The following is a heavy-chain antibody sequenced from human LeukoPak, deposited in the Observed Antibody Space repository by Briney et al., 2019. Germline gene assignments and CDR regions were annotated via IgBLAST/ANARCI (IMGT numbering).Heavy chain of an antibody. CDR3: ATYGDYASNGGSTERFDY. CDR1: GITFSSYD. CDR2: ISDSGGST. Sequence: PGGSLRLSCAASGITFSSYDMSWVRQAPGKGLEWVSSISDSGGSTYYADSVKGRFTISRDNAKNSLYLQMNSLRAEDTAVYYCATYGDYASNGGSTERFDYWGQGTLVTVSS. V-gene: IGHV3-23*01. J-gene: IGHJ4*02. D-gene: IGHD4-17*01.